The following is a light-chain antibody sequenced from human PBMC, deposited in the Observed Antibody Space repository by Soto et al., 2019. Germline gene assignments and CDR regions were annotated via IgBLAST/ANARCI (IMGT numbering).Light chain of an antibody. CDR1: TSNIGSKT. CDR2: NNN. J-gene: IGLJ2*01. CDR3: ATWYDSLPPV. V-gene: IGLV1-44*01. Sequence: QSVLTQPPSASGTPGQRVTIYCCGSTSNIGSKTVSWYQQLPGSAPRVLIYNNNERPSGVPDRFSGSKSGTSASLAISGLQSEDEADYYCATWYDSLPPVFGGGTKLTVL.